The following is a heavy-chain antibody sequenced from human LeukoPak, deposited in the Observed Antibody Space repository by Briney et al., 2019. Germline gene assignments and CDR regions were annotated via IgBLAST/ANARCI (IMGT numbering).Heavy chain of an antibody. V-gene: IGHV4-34*01. Sequence: SETLSLTCAVYGGSFSGYYWSWIRQPPGKGRECMGEINHIGSTNYNPSLKSRVTISVDTSKNQFSLRLSSVTAADTAVYYCAGRRRDGYNPEGFEYWGEGTLVTVSS. J-gene: IGHJ4*02. CDR2: INHIGST. D-gene: IGHD5-24*01. CDR1: GGSFSGYY. CDR3: AGRRRDGYNPEGFEY.